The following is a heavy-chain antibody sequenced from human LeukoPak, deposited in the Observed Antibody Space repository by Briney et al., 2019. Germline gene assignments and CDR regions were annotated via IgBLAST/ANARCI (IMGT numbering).Heavy chain of an antibody. Sequence: GGSLRLSCEGSGFTFSNSAMGWVRQAPGKGLEWVSGVSASGHYTYYADSAKGRFTISRDNSKNTLYLQMNSLRAEDTALYYCAKDGSWGDYYFYFYIDIWGKGTTVTVSS. V-gene: IGHV3-23*01. CDR2: VSASGHYT. CDR1: GFTFSNSA. J-gene: IGHJ6*03. D-gene: IGHD3-16*01. CDR3: AKDGSWGDYYFYFYIDI.